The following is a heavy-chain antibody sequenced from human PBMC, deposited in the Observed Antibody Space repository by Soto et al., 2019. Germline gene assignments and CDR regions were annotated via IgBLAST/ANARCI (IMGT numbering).Heavy chain of an antibody. CDR3: AKDPARNTIFGMAFDY. J-gene: IGHJ4*02. CDR2: ISGSGGST. Sequence: GGSLRLSCAASGFTLSNYAMSWVRQAPGKGLEWVSDISGSGGSTYYADSVKGRFTISRDNSKNTLYLQMNSLRAEDTAVYYCAKDPARNTIFGMAFDYWGQGTMVTVS. CDR1: GFTLSNYA. D-gene: IGHD3-3*01. V-gene: IGHV3-23*01.